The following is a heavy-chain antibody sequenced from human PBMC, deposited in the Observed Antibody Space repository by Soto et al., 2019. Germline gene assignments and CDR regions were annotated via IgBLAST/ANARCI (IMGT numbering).Heavy chain of an antibody. CDR3: ARTRSIAARPDAFDI. V-gene: IGHV1-69*02. CDR2: IIPILGIA. D-gene: IGHD6-6*01. J-gene: IGHJ3*02. Sequence: QVQLVQSGAEVKKPGSSVKVSCKASGGTFSSYTISWVRQAPGQGLEWMGRIIPILGIANYAQKFQGRVTITADKSTSTAYMELSSLVSEDTAVYYCARTRSIAARPDAFDIWGQGTMVTVSS. CDR1: GGTFSSYT.